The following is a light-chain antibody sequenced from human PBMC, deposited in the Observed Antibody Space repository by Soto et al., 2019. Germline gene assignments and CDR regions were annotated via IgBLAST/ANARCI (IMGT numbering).Light chain of an antibody. J-gene: IGLJ1*01. CDR2: SNN. Sequence: QSVLTQPTSASGTPGQRVTISCSGSSSNIGSKDVNWYQQLPETAPKVLMYSNNQRPSGVPDRFSGSKSGTSASLAISGLQSEDEADYYCAAWDDSLNGYVFGTGTKLTVL. V-gene: IGLV1-44*01. CDR3: AAWDDSLNGYV. CDR1: SSNIGSKD.